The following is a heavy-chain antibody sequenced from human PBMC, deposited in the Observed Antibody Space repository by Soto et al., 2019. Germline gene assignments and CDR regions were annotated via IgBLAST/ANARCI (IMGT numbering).Heavy chain of an antibody. J-gene: IGHJ4*02. CDR3: TRLTEYYYGSGSSDY. D-gene: IGHD3-10*01. CDR1: GFTFSGSA. V-gene: IGHV3-73*01. Sequence: PGGSLRLSCAASGFTFSGSAMHWVRQASGKGLEWVGRIRSKANSYATAYAASVKGRFTISRDDSKNTAYLQMNSLKTEDTAVYYCTRLTEYYYGSGSSDYWGQGTLVTVS. CDR2: IRSKANSYAT.